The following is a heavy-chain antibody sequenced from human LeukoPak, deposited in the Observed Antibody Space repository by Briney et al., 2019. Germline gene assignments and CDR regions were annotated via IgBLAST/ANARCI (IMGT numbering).Heavy chain of an antibody. CDR2: ISSSSSTI. Sequence: QPGGSLRLSCAASGFTFSSYSINWVRQAPGKGLEWVSDISSSSSTIYYADSVKGRFTISRDNAKNSLHLQMNSLRAEDTAVYYCARGGGYSGYDLDAFDIWGQGTMVTVSS. V-gene: IGHV3-48*04. D-gene: IGHD5-12*01. CDR1: GFTFSSYS. CDR3: ARGGGYSGYDLDAFDI. J-gene: IGHJ3*02.